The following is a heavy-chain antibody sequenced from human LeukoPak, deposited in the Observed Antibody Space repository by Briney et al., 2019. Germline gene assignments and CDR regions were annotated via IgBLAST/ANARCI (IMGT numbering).Heavy chain of an antibody. D-gene: IGHD5-12*01. Sequence: GGSLRLSCAASGFTFSNYWMTWVRQAPGKGLEWVANIKADGSDENYVDSVKGRFTISRDNAKNSLYLQMNSLSAGDTALYYCARDRGRDTFDYWGQGTHVTVSS. J-gene: IGHJ4*02. CDR2: IKADGSDE. V-gene: IGHV3-7*01. CDR3: ARDRGRDTFDY. CDR1: GFTFSNYW.